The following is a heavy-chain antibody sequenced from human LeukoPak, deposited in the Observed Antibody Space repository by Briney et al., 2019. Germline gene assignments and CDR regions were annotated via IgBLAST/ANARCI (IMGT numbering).Heavy chain of an antibody. D-gene: IGHD3-22*01. CDR1: GFTFSSYG. J-gene: IGHJ3*02. V-gene: IGHV3-33*01. CDR3: ARAEGYYDSSGNDAFDI. CDR2: IWYDGSDK. Sequence: GGSLRLSCAASGFTFSSYGMHWVRQTPGKGLEWVAVIWYDGSDKYYADSVKGRFTISRDNSKNTLYLKMNSLRAEETAVYYCARAEGYYDSSGNDAFDIWGQGTMVTVSP.